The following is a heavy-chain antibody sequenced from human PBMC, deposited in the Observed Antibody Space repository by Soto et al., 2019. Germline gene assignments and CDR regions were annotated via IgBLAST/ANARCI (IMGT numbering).Heavy chain of an antibody. CDR2: INHSGST. CDR3: AIKPGYSSGWYSFGDDY. V-gene: IGHV4-34*01. D-gene: IGHD6-19*01. CDR1: GGSFSGYY. Sequence: SETLSLTCAVYGGSFSGYYWSWIRQPPGKGLEWIGEINHSGSTNYNPSLKSRVTISVDTSKNQFSLKLSSVTAADTAVYYCAIKPGYSSGWYSFGDDYWGQGTLVTVSS. J-gene: IGHJ4*02.